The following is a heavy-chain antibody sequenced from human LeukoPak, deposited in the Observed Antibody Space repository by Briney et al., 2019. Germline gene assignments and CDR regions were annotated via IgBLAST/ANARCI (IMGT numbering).Heavy chain of an antibody. CDR2: VTENGGTT. Sequence: GGSLRLSCAASGFTFDKYPMHWVRHPPGKGLEWVALVTENGGTTFYAGSVKGRSTISRDNSKNSVYLQMNSLISEDTALYYCTQDYMGTYLAWGQGTLVTVSS. CDR3: TQDYMGTYLA. CDR1: GFTFDKYP. V-gene: IGHV3-43*02. D-gene: IGHD1-26*01. J-gene: IGHJ5*02.